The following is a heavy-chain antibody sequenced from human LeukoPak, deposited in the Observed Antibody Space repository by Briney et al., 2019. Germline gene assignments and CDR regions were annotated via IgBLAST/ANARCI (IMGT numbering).Heavy chain of an antibody. Sequence: PSETLSLTCTVSGGSISSGGYYWSWIRQHPGKGLEWIGYIYYSGGTYYNPSLKSRVTISVDTSENQFSLKLNSVTAADTAVYYCARGYSSSWYFSEYFQHWGQGTLVTVSS. J-gene: IGHJ1*01. CDR2: IYYSGGT. CDR3: ARGYSSSWYFSEYFQH. CDR1: GGSISSGGYY. V-gene: IGHV4-31*03. D-gene: IGHD6-13*01.